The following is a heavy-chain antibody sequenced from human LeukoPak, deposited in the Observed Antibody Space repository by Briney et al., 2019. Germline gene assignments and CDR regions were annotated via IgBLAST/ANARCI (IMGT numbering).Heavy chain of an antibody. Sequence: SETLSLTCAVYGGSFSDYYWSWIRQPPGKGLEWIGEINHSGSTNYNPSLKSRVTISVDTSKNQFSLKLSSVAAADTAVYYCAGGGYDFWYYYYYMDVWGKGTTVTVSS. CDR3: AGGGYDFWYYYYYMDV. D-gene: IGHD5-12*01. CDR2: INHSGST. J-gene: IGHJ6*03. V-gene: IGHV4-34*01. CDR1: GGSFSDYY.